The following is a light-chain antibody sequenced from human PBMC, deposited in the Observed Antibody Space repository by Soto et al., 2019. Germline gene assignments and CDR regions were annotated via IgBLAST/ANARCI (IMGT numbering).Light chain of an antibody. CDR1: SSDVGAYNY. J-gene: IGLJ2*01. CDR3: CSYAGGRTFGVI. V-gene: IGLV2-11*01. Sequence: QSALTQPRSVSGSPGQSVAISCTGTSSDVGAYNYVSWYQQHPGKAPKLMIYDINQRPSGVPDRFSGSKSGNTASLTISGLQSADEADYYCCSYAGGRTFGVIFGGGTKVTVL. CDR2: DIN.